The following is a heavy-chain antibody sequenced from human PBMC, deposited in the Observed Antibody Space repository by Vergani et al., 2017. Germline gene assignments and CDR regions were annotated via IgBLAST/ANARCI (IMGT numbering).Heavy chain of an antibody. CDR3: AKGGPTYYYYSSGSSNWFDP. J-gene: IGHJ5*02. Sequence: EVQLLESGGGLVQPGGSLRLSCAASGFTFSSYAMSWVRQAPEKGLEWVSTISGSGGSTYYADSVKGRLTISRDNFKNTLYLQMNSLRAEDTAVYYCAKGGPTYYYYSSGSSNWFDPWGQGTLVTVSS. V-gene: IGHV3-23*01. D-gene: IGHD3-22*01. CDR2: ISGSGGST. CDR1: GFTFSSYA.